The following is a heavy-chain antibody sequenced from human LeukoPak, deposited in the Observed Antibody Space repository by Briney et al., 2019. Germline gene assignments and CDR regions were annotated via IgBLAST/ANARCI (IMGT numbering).Heavy chain of an antibody. Sequence: GGSLRLSCAASGFTFSSYTMSWVRQAPGKGLEWVSAISGSGGSTYYADSVKGRFTISRDNSKNTLYLQMNSLRAEDTAVYYCAKDLGSYYYDSSGYWGLAFDIWGQGTMVTVSS. J-gene: IGHJ3*02. CDR3: AKDLGSYYYDSSGYWGLAFDI. CDR2: ISGSGGST. V-gene: IGHV3-23*01. CDR1: GFTFSSYT. D-gene: IGHD3-22*01.